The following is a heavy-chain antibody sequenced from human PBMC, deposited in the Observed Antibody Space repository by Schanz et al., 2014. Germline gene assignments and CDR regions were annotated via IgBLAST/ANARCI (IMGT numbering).Heavy chain of an antibody. CDR1: GGSISSGGYT. CDR2: IYYSGST. J-gene: IGHJ4*02. V-gene: IGHV4-30-4*07. CDR3: ARAAGPVDY. Sequence: QVQLQESGPGLVKPSQTLSLTCAVSGGSISSGGYTWSWIRQPPGKGLEWIGYIYYSGSTYYNPSLKSRVTISVDPSKTHFPLMLGSVTAADTAVYYCARAAGPVDYWGQGTLVTVSS. D-gene: IGHD6-13*01.